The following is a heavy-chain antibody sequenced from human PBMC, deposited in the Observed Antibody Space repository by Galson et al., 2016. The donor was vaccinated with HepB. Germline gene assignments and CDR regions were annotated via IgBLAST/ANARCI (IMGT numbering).Heavy chain of an antibody. J-gene: IGHJ5*02. CDR3: VPWGYSGYDFHWFDP. V-gene: IGHV1-24*01. CDR1: GYSLTDLS. Sequence: SVKVSCKASGYSLTDLSMHWVRQAPGKGLEWMGGFDPEDGETIYAQKFQGRVTMTEDTSTDTAYMELSILRSEDTAVYYCVPWGYSGYDFHWFDPWGQGTLVTVSS. D-gene: IGHD5-12*01. CDR2: FDPEDGET.